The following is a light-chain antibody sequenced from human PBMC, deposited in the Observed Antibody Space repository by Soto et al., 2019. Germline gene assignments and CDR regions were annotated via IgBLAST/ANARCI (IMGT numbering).Light chain of an antibody. Sequence: EIVLTQSPGTLSLSPGERATLSCRASQSVSSNNLAWYHQKPGQPPRLLIYGASSRATGIPDRLSGRGSGTDFTLTISRLEPDDVAVYYCQQYDNSITFGQGTRLEIE. CDR1: QSVSSNN. J-gene: IGKJ5*01. V-gene: IGKV3-20*01. CDR2: GAS. CDR3: QQYDNSIT.